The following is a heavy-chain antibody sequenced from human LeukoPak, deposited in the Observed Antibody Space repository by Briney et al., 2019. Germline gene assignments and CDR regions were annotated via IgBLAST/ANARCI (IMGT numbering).Heavy chain of an antibody. V-gene: IGHV1-46*01. D-gene: IGHD1-26*01. J-gene: IGHJ5*02. CDR1: GYTFASYY. CDR3: ARDNSVGDTAWWFDP. Sequence: GASVKVSCKASGYTFASYYMHWVRQAPGQGLEWMGMINPSGGSTSYAQKFQGRVTMTRDMSTSTDYMELISLRSEDTAVYYCARDNSVGDTAWWFDPWGQGTLVTVSS. CDR2: INPSGGST.